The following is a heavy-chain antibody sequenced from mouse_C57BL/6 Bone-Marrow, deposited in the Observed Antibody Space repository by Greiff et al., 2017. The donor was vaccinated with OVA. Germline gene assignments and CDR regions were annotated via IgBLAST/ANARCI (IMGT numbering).Heavy chain of an antibody. Sequence: VQLQQSGTVLARPGASVKMSCKTSGYTFTSYWMHWVKQRPGQGLEWIGAISPGNSDTSYNQKFKGKAKLTAVTSASTAYMELSSLTNEDTAVYYCTRSPITAVVATKYWYCDVWGTGTTVTVSS. CDR1: GYTFTSYW. CDR3: TRSPITAVVATKYWYCDV. CDR2: ISPGNSDT. D-gene: IGHD1-1*01. J-gene: IGHJ1*03. V-gene: IGHV1-5*01.